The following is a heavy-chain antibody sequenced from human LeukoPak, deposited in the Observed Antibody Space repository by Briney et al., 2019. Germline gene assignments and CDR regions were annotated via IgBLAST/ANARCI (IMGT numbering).Heavy chain of an antibody. Sequence: PSETLSLTCTVSGASISSDNYYWSWIRQYQGKGLEWIGYIYYSGSTYYNPSLKSRVAISVDTSKNQFSLKLSSVTAADTAVYYCARMKLELGREWELLGGLDYWGQGTLVTVSS. V-gene: IGHV4-31*03. CDR1: GASISSDNYY. CDR3: ARMKLELGREWELLGGLDY. J-gene: IGHJ4*02. CDR2: IYYSGST. D-gene: IGHD1-26*01.